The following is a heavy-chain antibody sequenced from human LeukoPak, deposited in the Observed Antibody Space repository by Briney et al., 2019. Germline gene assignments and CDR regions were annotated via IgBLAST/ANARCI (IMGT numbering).Heavy chain of an antibody. CDR3: ARGPAPTTPHWYFDL. Sequence: GGSLRLSCAGSGFTFSTYSMNWVRQTPGKGLEWVSYISNTGGTIYYADSVKGRFIISRDNAKNSLYLQMNSLRDEDTAVYYCARGPAPTTPHWYFDLWGRGTLVTVSS. CDR1: GFTFSTYS. CDR2: ISNTGGTI. V-gene: IGHV3-48*02. D-gene: IGHD2-2*01. J-gene: IGHJ2*01.